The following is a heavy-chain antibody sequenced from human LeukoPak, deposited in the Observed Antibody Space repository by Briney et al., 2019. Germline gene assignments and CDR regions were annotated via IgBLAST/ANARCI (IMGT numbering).Heavy chain of an antibody. Sequence: SETLSLTCTVSGGSISSYYWSWIRQTPGEGLEWIGYISYSGSAYYNPSLKSRVTISIDTSNSQFSLRLRSVTAADTAVYYCAREVNIQADSDAFDIWGPGTTVTVSS. D-gene: IGHD1-26*01. CDR1: GGSISSYY. J-gene: IGHJ3*02. V-gene: IGHV4-59*06. CDR3: AREVNIQADSDAFDI. CDR2: ISYSGSA.